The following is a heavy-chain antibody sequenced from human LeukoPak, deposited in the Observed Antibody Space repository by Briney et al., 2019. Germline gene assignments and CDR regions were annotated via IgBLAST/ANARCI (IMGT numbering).Heavy chain of an antibody. CDR3: AKEHMAVTGYFDG. V-gene: IGHV4-61*01. J-gene: IGHJ4*02. Sequence: SETLSLTCTVSGSSVTSGRNYWSLIRQPPGRGLQWIGYIYSSGSTEYNPGLKSRVTISMDPSKNLFSLKLRSVTAADTAVYFCAKEHMAVTGYFDGWGKGTLVYVSS. CDR2: IYSSGST. D-gene: IGHD6-19*01. CDR1: GSSVTSGRNY.